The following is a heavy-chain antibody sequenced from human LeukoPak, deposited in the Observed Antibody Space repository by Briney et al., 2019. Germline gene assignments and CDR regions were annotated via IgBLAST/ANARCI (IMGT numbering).Heavy chain of an antibody. CDR3: ATRSVDSSGWNWFDP. CDR1: GGSISSYQ. CDR2: IYYSGSA. J-gene: IGHJ5*02. D-gene: IGHD6-19*01. Sequence: SETLSLTCTVSGGSISSYQWSWIRQPPGKGLEWIGNIYYSGSANYNPSLQSRVIISVDTSKNQFSLKLSSVTAADTAVYYCATRSVDSSGWNWFDPWGQGTLVTVSS. V-gene: IGHV4-59*12.